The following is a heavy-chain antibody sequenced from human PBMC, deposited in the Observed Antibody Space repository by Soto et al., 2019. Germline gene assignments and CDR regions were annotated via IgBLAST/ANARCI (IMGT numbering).Heavy chain of an antibody. CDR3: TRDGDGRMTTNPYYYYGMDV. V-gene: IGHV4-59*01. CDR1: GGSISGYY. D-gene: IGHD2-21*02. CDR2: VYYSGGA. J-gene: IGHJ6*02. Sequence: SETLSLTCTASGGSISGYYWSWIRQPHGKGLEWIGNVYYSGGAKYNRSVKRRVSISVDTSKNQFSLNLSSVTAADTAVYYCTRDGDGRMTTNPYYYYGMDVWGPGITVTVSS.